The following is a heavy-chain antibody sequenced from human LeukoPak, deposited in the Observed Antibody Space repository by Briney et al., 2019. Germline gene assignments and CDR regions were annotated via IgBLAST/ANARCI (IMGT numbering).Heavy chain of an antibody. J-gene: IGHJ3*02. CDR1: GGSISSGGYY. CDR2: IYHSGST. Sequence: SETLSLTCTVSGGSISSGGYYWSWIRQPPGKGLEWIGYIYHSGSTYYNPSLKSRVTISVDRSKNQFSLKLSSVTAADTAVYYCAREEYYDDSSGYYNGDAFDIWGQGPMVTVSS. V-gene: IGHV4-30-2*01. CDR3: AREEYYDDSSGYYNGDAFDI. D-gene: IGHD3-22*01.